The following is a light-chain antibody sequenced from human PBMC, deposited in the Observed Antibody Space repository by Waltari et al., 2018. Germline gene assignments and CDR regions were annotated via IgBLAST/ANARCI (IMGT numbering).Light chain of an antibody. CDR3: HHYGSSPRIT. CDR1: QSVTSSY. J-gene: IGKJ4*01. V-gene: IGKV3-20*01. Sequence: EIVLTQSPGTLSLPPGERATLSCMASQSVTSSYLAWCQQKPGQPPRLLIYGTSSRAPGIPDRFSGSGSGTDFTLTISRLEPEDFAVYYCHHYGSSPRITFGGGSKVEIK. CDR2: GTS.